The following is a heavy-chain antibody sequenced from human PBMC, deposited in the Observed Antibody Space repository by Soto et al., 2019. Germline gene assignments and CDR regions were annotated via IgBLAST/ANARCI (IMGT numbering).Heavy chain of an antibody. Sequence: EVQLVESGGNLVQPGGSLRLSCAASGFTFSEHYMAWVRQAPGKGLELVGRTRHKPKSHATQYAASGKGRFTISRDDSKNSLYLQMNSLKTEDTAVDDCARDNRYGDYWYFDLWGRGTLVTVSS. J-gene: IGHJ2*01. CDR2: TRHKPKSHAT. D-gene: IGHD4-17*01. CDR3: ARDNRYGDYWYFDL. CDR1: GFTFSEHY. V-gene: IGHV3-72*01.